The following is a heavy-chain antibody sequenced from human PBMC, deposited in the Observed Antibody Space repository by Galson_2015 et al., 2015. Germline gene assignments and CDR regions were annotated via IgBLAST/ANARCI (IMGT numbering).Heavy chain of an antibody. CDR2: MNPNSGNT. J-gene: IGHJ4*02. CDR3: ARGTTVTTFLVY. D-gene: IGHD4-17*01. V-gene: IGHV1-8*01. Sequence: SVKVSCKASGYTFTSYDINWVRQATGQGLEWMGWMNPNSGNTGYAQKFQGRVTMTRNTSISTAYMELSSLRSEDTAVYYCARGTTVTTFLVYWGQGTLVTVSS. CDR1: GYTFTSYD.